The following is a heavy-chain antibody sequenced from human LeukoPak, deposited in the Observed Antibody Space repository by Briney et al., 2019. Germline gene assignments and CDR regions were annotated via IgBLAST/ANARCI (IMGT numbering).Heavy chain of an antibody. CDR1: GYSFTSYW. J-gene: IGHJ6*02. CDR2: IYPGDSDT. V-gene: IGHV5-51*01. Sequence: GESLKISCKGSGYSFTSYWIGWVRQMPGKGLEWMGIIYPGDSDTRYSPSFQGQVTISADKSISTAYLQWSSLKASDTAMYYCARQGVNTIFGVVPRGSLNYYYYGMDVWGQGTTVTVSS. D-gene: IGHD3-3*01. CDR3: ARQGVNTIFGVVPRGSLNYYYYGMDV.